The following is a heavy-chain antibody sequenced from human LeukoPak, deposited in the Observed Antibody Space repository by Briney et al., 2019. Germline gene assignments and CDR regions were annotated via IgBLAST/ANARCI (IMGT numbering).Heavy chain of an antibody. CDR2: IYGNDDG. CDR3: SHRQNSDYGY. CDR1: GFALSHRGVA. Sequence: SGPTLVNPTQTLTLTCTFSGFALSHRGVAAGWIRQPPGKAPEWLALIYGNDDGRYSPSLQSRLTITKDTSKNQVVLTMTDMDPVDTATYYCSHRQNSDYGYWGQGTLVTVSS. D-gene: IGHD4-17*01. V-gene: IGHV2-5*01. J-gene: IGHJ4*02.